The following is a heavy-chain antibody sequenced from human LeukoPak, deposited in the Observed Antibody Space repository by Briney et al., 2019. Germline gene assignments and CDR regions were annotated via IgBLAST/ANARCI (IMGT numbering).Heavy chain of an antibody. J-gene: IGHJ4*02. CDR3: VRGVPVTPGIDY. D-gene: IGHD2-2*01. Sequence: GGSLRLSCAASGFTFRSSWMHWVRQPPGKGLVWVSQICTDETTIRYADSVKGRFTISRDNAKNTLYLQMSSLRVEDTAVYYCVRGVPVTPGIDYWGQGTLVTVSS. CDR2: ICTDETTI. CDR1: GFTFRSSW. V-gene: IGHV3-74*01.